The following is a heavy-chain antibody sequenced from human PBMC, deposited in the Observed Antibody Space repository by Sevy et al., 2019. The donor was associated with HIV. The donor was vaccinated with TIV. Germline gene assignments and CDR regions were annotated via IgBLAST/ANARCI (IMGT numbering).Heavy chain of an antibody. CDR3: AREEYSSSSGHYYYYYGMDV. CDR1: GFTVSSIY. Sequence: GGSLRLSCAASGFTVSSIYMSWVRQAPGKGLEWVSVIYSGGSTYYADSVKGRFTISRDNSKNTLYLQMNSLRAEDTAVYYCAREEYSSSSGHYYYYYGMDVWGQGTTVTVSS. J-gene: IGHJ6*02. V-gene: IGHV3-53*01. CDR2: IYSGGST. D-gene: IGHD6-6*01.